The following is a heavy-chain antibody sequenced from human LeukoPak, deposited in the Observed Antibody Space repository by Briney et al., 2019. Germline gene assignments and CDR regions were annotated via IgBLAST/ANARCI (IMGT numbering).Heavy chain of an antibody. CDR3: ARGRYCSETSCSDFDS. D-gene: IGHD2-2*01. V-gene: IGHV1-2*02. CDR2: INPNSGGT. Sequence: GESLKVSCKASGYTFTDYYMHWVRQAPGPGLEWMGWINPNSGGTDYAQKFQGRVTMIRDTSISTAYMELSRLASDDTAVYYCARGRYCSETSCSDFDSWGQGTLVTVSS. CDR1: GYTFTDYY. J-gene: IGHJ4*02.